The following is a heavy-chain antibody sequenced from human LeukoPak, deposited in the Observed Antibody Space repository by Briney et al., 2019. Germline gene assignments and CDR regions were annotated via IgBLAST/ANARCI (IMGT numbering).Heavy chain of an antibody. CDR3: ARARDGYNLGGFDY. CDR1: GFTFSSYG. J-gene: IGHJ4*02. V-gene: IGHV3-30*02. CDR2: IRYDGSTK. Sequence: GGSLRLSCAASGFTFSSYGMHWVRQAPGKGLEWLAFIRYDGSTKYYADSVKGRFTISRDNSKNTLYLEMNSLRAEDTAVYYCARARDGYNLGGFDYWGQGTLVTVSS. D-gene: IGHD5-24*01.